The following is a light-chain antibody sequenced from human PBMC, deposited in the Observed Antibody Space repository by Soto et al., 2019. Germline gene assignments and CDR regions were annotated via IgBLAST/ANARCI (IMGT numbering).Light chain of an antibody. V-gene: IGKV1-5*01. CDR1: QSISSW. CDR2: DAS. J-gene: IGKJ1*01. Sequence: IQMTQSPSTLSASVGDRVTITCRASQSISSWLAWYQQKPGKAPKLLIYDASSLESGFPSRFSGSGSGTEFTLTISSLQPDDFATYYCQQYNSYSGTFGQGTKVDIK. CDR3: QQYNSYSGT.